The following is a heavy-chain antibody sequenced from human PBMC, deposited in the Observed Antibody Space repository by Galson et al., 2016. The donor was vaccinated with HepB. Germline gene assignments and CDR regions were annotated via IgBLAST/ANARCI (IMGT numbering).Heavy chain of an antibody. D-gene: IGHD2-15*01. Sequence: GLEWMGGFDPEDGETIYAQKFQGRVTMTEDTSTDTAYMELTSLRSEDTAVYYCATSVLAAASPIDYWGQGTLVTVSS. CDR2: FDPEDGET. J-gene: IGHJ4*02. V-gene: IGHV1-24*01. CDR3: ATSVLAAASPIDY.